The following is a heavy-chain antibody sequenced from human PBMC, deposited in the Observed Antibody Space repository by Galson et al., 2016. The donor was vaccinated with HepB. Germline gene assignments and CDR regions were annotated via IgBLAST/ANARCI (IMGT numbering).Heavy chain of an antibody. Sequence: PALVKPTQTLTLTCTFSGFSLSTHGVGVGWIRQPPGKALEWLALIYWNGDYRLRPSLRSRLTITMDTSRNQVVLTMTNMDPVDTGTYYCATSRRVTTETRPFLAWFDPWGQGTLVTVSS. CDR2: IYWNGDY. CDR3: ATSRRVTTETRPFLAWFDP. J-gene: IGHJ5*02. D-gene: IGHD6-6*01. CDR1: GFSLSTHGVG. V-gene: IGHV2-5*01.